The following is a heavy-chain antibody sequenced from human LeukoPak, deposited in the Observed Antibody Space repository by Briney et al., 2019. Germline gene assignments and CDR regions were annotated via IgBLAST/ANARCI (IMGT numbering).Heavy chain of an antibody. J-gene: IGHJ6*02. CDR1: GFTFSSYA. CDR3: AKDRALPYYYYYGMDL. Sequence: TGGSLRLSCAASGFTFSSYAMSWVRQAPGKGLEWVSAISGSGGSTYYADSVKGRFTISRDNSKNTLYLQMNSLRAEDTAVYYCAKDRALPYYYYYGMDLWGQGTTVTVSS. V-gene: IGHV3-23*01. CDR2: ISGSGGST.